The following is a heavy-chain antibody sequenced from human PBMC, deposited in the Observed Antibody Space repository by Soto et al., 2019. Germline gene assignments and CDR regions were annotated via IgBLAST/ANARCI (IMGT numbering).Heavy chain of an antibody. CDR3: ARIPGSRDAFDI. V-gene: IGHV2-70*04. CDR2: IDWDDDK. CDR1: GFSLSTSGMR. J-gene: IGHJ3*02. Sequence: GCGPTLVNPTQTLTLTCTFSGFSLSTSGMRVSWIRQPPGKALEWLARIDWDDDKFYSTSLKTRLTIPKDTSKTQVVLTMTNRDTGDPATYYCARIPGSRDAFDIWGQGTMVTVSS. D-gene: IGHD3-10*01.